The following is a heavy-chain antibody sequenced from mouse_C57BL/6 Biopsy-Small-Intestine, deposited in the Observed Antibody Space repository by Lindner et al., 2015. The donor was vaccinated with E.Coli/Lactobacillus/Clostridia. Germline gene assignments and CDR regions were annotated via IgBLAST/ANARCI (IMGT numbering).Heavy chain of an antibody. J-gene: IGHJ2*01. Sequence: SVKVSCKASGYTFSDYYVHWVRQAPGQGLEWMGWMNPATGGTNSAQKFLGRVAMTRDTSINTAYMELSSLSSDDTAVYFCARWEDYDSLTGSINYYFDYWGQGTLVTVSS. CDR2: MNPATGGT. CDR3: ARWEDYDSLTGSINYYFDY. D-gene: IGHD2-4*01. CDR1: GYTFSDYY. V-gene: IGHV1-84*01.